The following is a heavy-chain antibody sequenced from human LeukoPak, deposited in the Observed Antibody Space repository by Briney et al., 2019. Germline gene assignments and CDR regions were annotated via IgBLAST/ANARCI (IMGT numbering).Heavy chain of an antibody. CDR1: GGSISSSSYY. D-gene: IGHD5-24*01. CDR2: IYYSGST. V-gene: IGHV4-39*07. J-gene: IGHJ4*02. CDR3: ARGFREIRDPNFDY. Sequence: KSSETLSLTCTVSGGSISSSSYYWGWIRQPPGKGLEWIGSIYYSGSTYYNPSLKSRVTISVDTSKNQFSLKLSSVTAADTAVYYCARGFREIRDPNFDYWGQGTLVTVSS.